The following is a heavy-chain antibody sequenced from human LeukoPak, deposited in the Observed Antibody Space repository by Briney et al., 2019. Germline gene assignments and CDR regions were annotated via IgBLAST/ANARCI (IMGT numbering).Heavy chain of an antibody. Sequence: SETLSLTCTVSSYSISSGYYWGWIRQPPGKGLEWIGSIYHSGSTYYNPSLKSRVTISVDTSKNQFSLKLSSVTAADTAVYYCARSLFGELYYWGQGTLVTVSS. D-gene: IGHD3-10*02. CDR3: ARSLFGELYY. CDR2: IYHSGST. J-gene: IGHJ4*02. CDR1: SYSISSGYY. V-gene: IGHV4-38-2*02.